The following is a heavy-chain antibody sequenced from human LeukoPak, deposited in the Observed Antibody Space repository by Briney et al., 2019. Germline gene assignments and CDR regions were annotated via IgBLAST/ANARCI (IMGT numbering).Heavy chain of an antibody. CDR1: GYSFTSYW. D-gene: IGHD3-9*01. CDR3: PRRAYDILTGYLYFDY. J-gene: IGHJ4*02. V-gene: IGHV5-51*01. CDR2: IYPGDSDT. Sequence: GESLKISCKGSGYSFTSYWIGWVRQMPGKGLEWMGIIYPGDSDTRYSPSFQGQVTISADKSISTAYLQWSSLKASDTAIYYWPRRAYDILTGYLYFDYWGQGTLVTVSS.